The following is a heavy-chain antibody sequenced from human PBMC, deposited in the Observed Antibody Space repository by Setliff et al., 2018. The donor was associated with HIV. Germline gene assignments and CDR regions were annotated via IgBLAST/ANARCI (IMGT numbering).Heavy chain of an antibody. D-gene: IGHD3-22*01. V-gene: IGHV4-39*01. CDR3: ARQLASGFWAFDI. CDR1: DDSFSTSDYW. J-gene: IGHJ3*02. CDR2: IYHDGRT. Sequence: SETLSLTCTVSDDSFSTSDYWWAWVRQPPGKGLEWIGSIYHDGRTYYSPSLKSRVTITVDTSKNRFSLKLSSVTATDTAVYYCARQLASGFWAFDIWGQGTMVTVSS.